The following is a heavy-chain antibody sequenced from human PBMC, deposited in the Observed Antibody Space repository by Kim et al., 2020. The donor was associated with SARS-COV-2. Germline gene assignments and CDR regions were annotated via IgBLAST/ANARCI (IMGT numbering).Heavy chain of an antibody. CDR2: TYYRSKWYN. CDR3: AREVVVPAALQMVEVTYYSYSPMDV. V-gene: IGHV6-1*01. D-gene: IGHD2-2*02. CDR1: GDSVSSNSAA. J-gene: IGHJ6*02. Sequence: SQTLSLTCAISGDSVSSNSAAWNWIRQSPSRGLEWLGRTYYRSKWYNDYAVSVKSRITINPDTSKNHFSLQLNSVTPEDTAVYYCAREVVVPAALQMVEVTYYSYSPMDVWGQGTTVTVSS.